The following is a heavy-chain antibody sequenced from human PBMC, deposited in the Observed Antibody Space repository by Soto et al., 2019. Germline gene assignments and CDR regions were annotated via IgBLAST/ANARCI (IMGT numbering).Heavy chain of an antibody. CDR2: IYYSGST. D-gene: IGHD3-22*01. J-gene: IGHJ4*02. CDR3: AKESFYDSGGFHGFDY. CDR1: GGSFSSSNW. Sequence: TSETLSLTCAVSGGSFSSSNWWRWVRQPPGKGLEWIGYIYYSGSTNYNPSLKSRVTISVDTSKNQFSLKLSSVTAADTAVYYCAKESFYDSGGFHGFDYWGQGTLVTVSS. V-gene: IGHV4-4*02.